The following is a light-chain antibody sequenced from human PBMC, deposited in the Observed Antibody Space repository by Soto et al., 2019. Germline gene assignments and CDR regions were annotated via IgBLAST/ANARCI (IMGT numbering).Light chain of an antibody. V-gene: IGKV1-5*01. CDR1: QSISSW. CDR3: QQYNSYPRT. CDR2: DAS. J-gene: IGKJ1*01. Sequence: DIQMTQSPSTLSASVGDRVTITCRASQSISSWLAWYQQKPGKAPKLLIYDASSLESGVPSRFSGSGSGTEFSRTISSLQPDDFATDYCQQYNSYPRTCGQGTKVEIK.